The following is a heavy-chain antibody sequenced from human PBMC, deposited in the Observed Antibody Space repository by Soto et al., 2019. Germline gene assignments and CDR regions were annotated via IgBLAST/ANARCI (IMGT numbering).Heavy chain of an antibody. J-gene: IGHJ4*02. CDR2: INDSGST. CDR3: ATRVTMQYYFDS. V-gene: IGHV4-34*01. D-gene: IGHD2-2*01. Sequence: QVQLQQWGAGLLKPSETLSRTCAVYGGSLSGYYWSWIRQPPGKGLEWIGEINDSGSTNYNPSFKSRVTISADTSKNQFALKLTSVTAADTAVYYCATRVTMQYYFDSWGQGTLVPVSS. CDR1: GGSLSGYY.